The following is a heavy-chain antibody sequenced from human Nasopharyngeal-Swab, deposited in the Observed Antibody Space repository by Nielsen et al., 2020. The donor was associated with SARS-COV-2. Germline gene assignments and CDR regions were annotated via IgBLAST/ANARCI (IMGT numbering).Heavy chain of an antibody. V-gene: IGHV3-73*01. D-gene: IGHD1-14*01. Sequence: GESLKISCAASGFTFSGSAMHWVRQASGKGLEWVGRIRSKPNNYATAYAASVKGRFTISRDDSKNTAFLQMNSLRAEDTAVYYCARARRPEYYFDYWGQGTLVTVSS. CDR2: IRSKPNNYAT. CDR3: ARARRPEYYFDY. CDR1: GFTFSGSA. J-gene: IGHJ4*02.